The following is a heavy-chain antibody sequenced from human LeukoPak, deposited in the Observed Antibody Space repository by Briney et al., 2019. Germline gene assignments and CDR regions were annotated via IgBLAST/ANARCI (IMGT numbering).Heavy chain of an antibody. Sequence: GGSLRLSCAASGFTFSSYSMNWVRQAPGKGLEWVSSISSSSSYIYYADSVKGRFTISRDNTKNSLYLQMNSLRAEDTAVYYCARDPARYYDSSGYYFDYWGQGTLVTVSS. D-gene: IGHD3-22*01. CDR1: GFTFSSYS. CDR2: ISSSSSYI. CDR3: ARDPARYYDSSGYYFDY. J-gene: IGHJ4*02. V-gene: IGHV3-21*01.